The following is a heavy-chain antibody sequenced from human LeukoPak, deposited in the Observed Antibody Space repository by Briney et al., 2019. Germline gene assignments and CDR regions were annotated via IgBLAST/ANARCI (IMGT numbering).Heavy chain of an antibody. CDR2: IYTSGST. Sequence: SETLSLTCTVSGGSISSYYWSWIRQPAGKGLEWIGRIYTSGSTNYNPSLKSRVTMSVDTSKNQFSLKLSSVTAADTAVYYCARDPRVGAVTGTFNWFDPWGQGTLVTVSS. CDR1: GGSISSYY. D-gene: IGHD6-19*01. V-gene: IGHV4-4*07. J-gene: IGHJ5*02. CDR3: ARDPRVGAVTGTFNWFDP.